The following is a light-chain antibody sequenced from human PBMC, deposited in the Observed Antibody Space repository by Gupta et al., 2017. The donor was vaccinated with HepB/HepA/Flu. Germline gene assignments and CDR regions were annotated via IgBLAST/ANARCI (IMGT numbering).Light chain of an antibody. CDR1: HIITRY. V-gene: IGKV1-39*01. CDR3: YQRFATPWT. Sequence: DIQVTQSPSPLSASVGDIVNITCRTSHIITRYLNWYQQKPGKAPKVLLYTTSRLQSGVPSRFRGSGSVTAFTLTIIRLQPEDFATHYCYQRFATPWTFGQGTKVE. CDR2: TTS. J-gene: IGKJ1*01.